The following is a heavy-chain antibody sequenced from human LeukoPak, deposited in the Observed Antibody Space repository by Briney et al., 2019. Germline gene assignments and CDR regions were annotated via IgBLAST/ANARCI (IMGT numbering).Heavy chain of an antibody. J-gene: IGHJ4*02. D-gene: IGHD2-8*01. Sequence: GGSLRLSRTDSGFTFGDYAMSWVRQAPGTGLERVGFIRKKGFGGTTEYAASVKGRFTISRDDSKSIAYLQMNSLKTEYTAVYYCTRANCVNGVCYHFDYWGQGTLVTVSS. CDR2: IRKKGFGGTT. CDR1: GFTFGDYA. CDR3: TRANCVNGVCYHFDY. V-gene: IGHV3-49*04.